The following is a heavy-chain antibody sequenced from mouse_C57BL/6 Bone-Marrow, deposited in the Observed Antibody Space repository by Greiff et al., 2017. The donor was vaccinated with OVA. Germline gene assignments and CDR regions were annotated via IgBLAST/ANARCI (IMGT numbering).Heavy chain of an antibody. V-gene: IGHV1-55*01. CDR3: ARGSYYYGSHFDY. Sequence: QVQLQQPGAELVKPGASVKMSCKASGYTFTSYWITWVKQRPGQGLEWIGDIYPGSGSTNYNEKFKSKATLTVDTSSSTAYMQLSSLTSEDSAVYYCARGSYYYGSHFDYWGQGTTLTVSS. CDR1: GYTFTSYW. D-gene: IGHD1-1*01. CDR2: IYPGSGST. J-gene: IGHJ2*01.